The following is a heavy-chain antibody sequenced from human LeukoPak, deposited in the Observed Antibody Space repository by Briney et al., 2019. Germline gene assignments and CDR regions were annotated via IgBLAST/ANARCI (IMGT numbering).Heavy chain of an antibody. Sequence: SETLSLTCTVSGYSISSGYYWGWIRQPPGKGLEWIGSIYHSGSTYYNPSLKSRVTISVDTSKNQFSLKLSSVTAADTAVYYCARGRGGGYDSSGYQYYYYYYYMDVWGKGTTVTVSS. CDR3: ARGRGGGYDSSGYQYYYYYYYMDV. D-gene: IGHD3-22*01. CDR2: IYHSGST. V-gene: IGHV4-38-2*02. CDR1: GYSISSGYY. J-gene: IGHJ6*03.